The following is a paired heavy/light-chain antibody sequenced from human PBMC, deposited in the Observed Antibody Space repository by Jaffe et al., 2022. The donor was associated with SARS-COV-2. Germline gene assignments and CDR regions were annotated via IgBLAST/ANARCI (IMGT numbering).Heavy chain of an antibody. D-gene: IGHD3-9*01. CDR2: FDPEDGET. V-gene: IGHV1-24*01. J-gene: IGHJ5*02. CDR3: ATGDYLRYFDWLNPFDP. CDR1: GYTLTELS. Sequence: QVQLVQSGAEVKKPGASVKVSCKVSGYTLTELSMHWVRQAPGKGLEWMGGFDPEDGETIYAQKFQGRVTMTEDTSTDTAYMELSSLRSEDTAVYYCATGDYLRYFDWLNPFDPWGQGTLVTVSS.
Light chain of an antibody. V-gene: IGKV2-28*01. Sequence: DIVMTQSPLSLPVTPGEPASISCRSSQSLLHSNGYNYLDWYLQKPGQSPQLLIYLGSNRASGVPDRFSGSGSGTDFTLKISRVEAEDVGVYYCMQALQPWTFGQGTKVEIK. J-gene: IGKJ1*01. CDR3: MQALQPWT. CDR2: LGS. CDR1: QSLLHSNGYNY.